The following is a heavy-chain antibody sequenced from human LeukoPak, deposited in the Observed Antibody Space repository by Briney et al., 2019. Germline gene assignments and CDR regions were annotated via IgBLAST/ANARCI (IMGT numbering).Heavy chain of an antibody. CDR3: ARGPPLFDP. CDR2: IDTSGSPI. CDR1: GFTFSSYS. Sequence: GGSLRLSCAASGFTFSSYSMNWVRQAPGKGLEWVSYIDTSGSPIYCADSVKGRFTISRDNAKNSLYLQMNSLRADDTAVYYCARGPPLFDPWGQGALVTVSS. V-gene: IGHV3-48*01. J-gene: IGHJ5*02.